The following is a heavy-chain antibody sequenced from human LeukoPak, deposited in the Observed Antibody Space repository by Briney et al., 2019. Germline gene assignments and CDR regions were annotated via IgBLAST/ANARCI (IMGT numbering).Heavy chain of an antibody. CDR1: GGSFSGYY. D-gene: IGHD1-1*01. V-gene: IGHV4-34*01. Sequence: SETLSLTCAVYGGSFSGYYWSWIRQPPGKGLEWIGEINHSGSTSYNPSLKSRVTISVDTSKNQFSLKLSSVTAADTAVYYCARGSRVEDWFDPWGQGTLVTVSS. CDR3: ARGSRVEDWFDP. CDR2: INHSGST. J-gene: IGHJ5*02.